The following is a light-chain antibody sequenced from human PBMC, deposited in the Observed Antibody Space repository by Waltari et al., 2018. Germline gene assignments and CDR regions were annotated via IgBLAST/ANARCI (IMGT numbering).Light chain of an antibody. J-gene: IGLJ3*02. CDR1: SSNIGAGYD. CDR3: QSYDSSLSGSGV. V-gene: IGLV1-40*01. CDR2: GNS. Sequence: QSVLTQPPSVSGAPGQRVNIPCTGSSSNIGAGYDVHWYQQLPGTAPKPLIYGNSNRPSGVPDRFSGSKSGTSASLDIAGLQAEDEADYYCQSYDSSLSGSGVFGGGTKLTVL.